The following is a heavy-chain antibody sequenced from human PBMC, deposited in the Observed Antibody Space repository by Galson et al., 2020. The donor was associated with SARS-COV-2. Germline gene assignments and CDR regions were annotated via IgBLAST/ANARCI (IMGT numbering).Heavy chain of an antibody. J-gene: IGHJ6*02. CDR1: GFTFSSYT. V-gene: IGHV3-21*01. CDR3: ATIAAAERMYYYYGIDV. CDR2: ISSSSSYI. Sequence: GGSLRLSCAASGFTFSSYTMNWVRQAPGKGLEWVSSISSSSSYIYYADSVKGRFTISRDNAKNSLYLQMNSLRAEDTAVYYCATIAAAERMYYYYGIDVWGQGTTVTVSS. D-gene: IGHD6-13*01.